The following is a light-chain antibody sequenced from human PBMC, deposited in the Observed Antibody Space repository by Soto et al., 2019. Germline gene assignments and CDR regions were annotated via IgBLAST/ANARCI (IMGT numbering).Light chain of an antibody. CDR3: QQYYPIPPIT. CDR1: QSVLYRSNSENY. J-gene: IGKJ5*01. V-gene: IGKV4-1*01. CDR2: WAT. Sequence: DIVMTQSPDSLAVSLGERATINCKSSQSVLYRSNSENYLAWYQQKPGQPPKLLIYWATTRESGVPDRFSGSGSGTDFTLTISSLQAEDVAVYYCQQYYPIPPITFGQGTRLEIK.